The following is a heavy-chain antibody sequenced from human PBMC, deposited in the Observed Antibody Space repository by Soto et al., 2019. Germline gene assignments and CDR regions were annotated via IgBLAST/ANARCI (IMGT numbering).Heavy chain of an antibody. Sequence: SVKVSCKASGGTFSSYTISWVRQAPGQGLEWMGGIIPIFGTTNYAQKFQERVTITRDMSTSTAYMELSSLRSEDTAVYYCAADGGSYYAFDIWGQGTMVTVSS. CDR1: GGTFSSYT. J-gene: IGHJ3*02. CDR2: IIPIFGTT. CDR3: AADGGSYYAFDI. V-gene: IGHV1-69*05. D-gene: IGHD1-26*01.